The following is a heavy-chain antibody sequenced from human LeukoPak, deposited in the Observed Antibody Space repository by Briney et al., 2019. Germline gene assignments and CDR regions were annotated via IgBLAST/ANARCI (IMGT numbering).Heavy chain of an antibody. Sequence: PGGSLRLSCAASGFTFSNYWMHWVRQAPGKGLVWVSRISTDGSNTTYADSVKGRFTISRDNAKNTLYLQMNSLRVEDTALYYCERSRGGNYDYWGQGTLVTVSS. CDR3: ERSRGGNYDY. J-gene: IGHJ4*02. CDR1: GFTFSNYW. D-gene: IGHD1-26*01. V-gene: IGHV3-74*01. CDR2: ISTDGSNT.